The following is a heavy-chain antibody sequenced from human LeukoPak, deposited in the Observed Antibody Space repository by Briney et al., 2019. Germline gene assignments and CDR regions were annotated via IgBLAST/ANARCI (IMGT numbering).Heavy chain of an antibody. CDR2: IGSSSTHI. Sequence: GGSLRLSCEASGFTFTSYYMNWVRQAPGRGLEWVSSIGSSSTHIYYADSVKGRFTISRDNAKNSVFLQMNSLRAEDTAVYYCARGDWGYCSSTSCRSPFDYWGQGTLVTVSS. J-gene: IGHJ4*02. CDR3: ARGDWGYCSSTSCRSPFDY. CDR1: GFTFTSYY. D-gene: IGHD2-2*01. V-gene: IGHV3-21*01.